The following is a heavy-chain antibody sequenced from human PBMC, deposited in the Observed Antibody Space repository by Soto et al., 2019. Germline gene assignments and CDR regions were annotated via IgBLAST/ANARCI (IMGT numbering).Heavy chain of an antibody. Sequence: ASVEVSCKASGYSLTSYDIKWVRQAKGQGLEWMGWMNPNSGNTGYAQKFQGRVTMTRNTSISTAYMELSSLRSEDTAVYYCASPPGYCSGGSCYSGWDYYYMDVWGKGTTVTVSS. J-gene: IGHJ6*03. CDR2: MNPNSGNT. CDR1: GYSLTSYD. V-gene: IGHV1-8*01. D-gene: IGHD2-15*01. CDR3: ASPPGYCSGGSCYSGWDYYYMDV.